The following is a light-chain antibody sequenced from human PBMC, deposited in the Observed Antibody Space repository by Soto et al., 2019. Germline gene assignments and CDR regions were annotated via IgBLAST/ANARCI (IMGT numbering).Light chain of an antibody. CDR3: QQLNSYPRT. CDR1: QGISSY. V-gene: IGKV1-9*01. Sequence: DIQLTQSPSFLSASVGDRVTITCRASQGISSYLAWYQQKPGKAPKLLIYAASTLQSGVPSRFSGSGSGTEVTRTISSLQPEDFETYYCQQLNSYPRTFGQGTKVEIK. J-gene: IGKJ1*01. CDR2: AAS.